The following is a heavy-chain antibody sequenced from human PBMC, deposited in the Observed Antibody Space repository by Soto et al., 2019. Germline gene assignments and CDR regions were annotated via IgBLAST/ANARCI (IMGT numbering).Heavy chain of an antibody. CDR2: IGTAGDT. D-gene: IGHD3-22*01. CDR1: GFTFSSYD. CDR3: ARTPYYDSSGYYDY. J-gene: IGHJ4*02. Sequence: PWGSLRLSCAASGFTFSSYDMHWVRQATGKGLEWVSAIGTAGDTYYPGSVKGRFTISRENAKNSLYLQMNSLRAEDTAVYYCARTPYYDSSGYYDYWGQGTLVTVSS. V-gene: IGHV3-13*01.